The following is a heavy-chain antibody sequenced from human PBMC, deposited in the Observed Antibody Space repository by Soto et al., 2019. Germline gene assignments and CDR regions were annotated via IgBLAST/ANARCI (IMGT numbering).Heavy chain of an antibody. Sequence: ASVKVSCKASGGTFSSYAISWVRQAPGQGLEWMGGIIPIFGTANYAQKFQGRVTITADESTSTAYMELSSLRSEDTAVYYCARTDTAMSAYYYGMDVWGQGTTVTVSS. CDR3: ARTDTAMSAYYYGMDV. J-gene: IGHJ6*02. D-gene: IGHD5-18*01. CDR2: IIPIFGTA. CDR1: GGTFSSYA. V-gene: IGHV1-69*13.